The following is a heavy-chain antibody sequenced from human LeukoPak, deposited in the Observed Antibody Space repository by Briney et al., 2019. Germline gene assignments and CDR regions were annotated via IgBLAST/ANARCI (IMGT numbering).Heavy chain of an antibody. CDR3: ARAYSSSSGRDAFDS. Sequence: GGSLRLSCAASGFTFNSYNMNWVRQAPGKGPEWVSYISSSSSTIYYADSVKGRFTISRDSAKTSLFLQMNSLRDEDTAVYYCARAYSSSSGRDAFDSWGLGTLVTVSS. J-gene: IGHJ3*02. CDR1: GFTFNSYN. V-gene: IGHV3-48*02. D-gene: IGHD6-6*01. CDR2: ISSSSSTI.